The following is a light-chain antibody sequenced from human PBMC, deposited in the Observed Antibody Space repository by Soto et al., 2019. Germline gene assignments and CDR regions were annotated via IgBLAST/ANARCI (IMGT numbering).Light chain of an antibody. Sequence: DIVLTQSPATLSLSPGDRATLSCRASQSVGTSLAWYKQQPGQAPRLLIHDAAYRASGIPERFSGSGSGTAVSLSISSLEPDDFAVYSCQHRSSWPRSFGRGTKVEV. CDR3: QHRSSWPRS. J-gene: IGKJ1*01. V-gene: IGKV3-11*01. CDR1: QSVGTS. CDR2: DAA.